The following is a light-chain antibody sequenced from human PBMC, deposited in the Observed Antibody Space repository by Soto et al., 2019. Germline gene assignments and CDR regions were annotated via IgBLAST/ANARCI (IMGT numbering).Light chain of an antibody. CDR2: AAS. CDR1: QDISSD. Sequence: DIQMTQSPSSLSASVGDRVTITCRASQDISSDLAWYQQKPGKVPMLLIYAASTLQSGVPSRFSGSGSGTDFTLTISSLQPEDVATYYCQKYNSAPSITFGGGTKVEIK. V-gene: IGKV1-27*01. J-gene: IGKJ4*01. CDR3: QKYNSAPSIT.